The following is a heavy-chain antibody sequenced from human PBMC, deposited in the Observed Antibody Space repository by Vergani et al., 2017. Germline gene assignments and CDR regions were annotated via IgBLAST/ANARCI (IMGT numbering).Heavy chain of an antibody. CDR3: ARDPHDYGGNFDY. V-gene: IGHV3-21*01. Sequence: EVQLVEPGGGLVKPGGSLRLSCAASGFTFSSYSMNWVRQAPGKGLEWVSSISSSSSYIYYADSVKGGFTISRDNAKNSLYLQMNSLRAEDTAVYYCARDPHDYGGNFDYWGQGTLVTVSS. CDR2: ISSSSSYI. CDR1: GFTFSSYS. D-gene: IGHD4-23*01. J-gene: IGHJ4*02.